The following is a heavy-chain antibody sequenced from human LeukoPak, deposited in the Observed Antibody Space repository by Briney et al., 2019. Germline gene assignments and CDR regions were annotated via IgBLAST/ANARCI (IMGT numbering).Heavy chain of an antibody. CDR3: ARRGLDIVVVPAAIGGYQDGFPFDY. CDR2: INHSGST. J-gene: IGHJ4*02. V-gene: IGHV4-34*01. CDR1: GGSFSGYY. D-gene: IGHD2-2*01. Sequence: SETLSLTSAVYGGSFSGYYWSWIRQPPGKGLEWIGEINHSGSTNYNPSLKSRVTISVDTSKNQFSLKLSSVTAADTAVYYCARRGLDIVVVPAAIGGYQDGFPFDYWGQGTLVTVSS.